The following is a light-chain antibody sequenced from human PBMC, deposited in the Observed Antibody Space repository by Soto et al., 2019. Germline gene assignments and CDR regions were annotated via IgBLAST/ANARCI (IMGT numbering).Light chain of an antibody. CDR1: QSVSSIY. Sequence: EIVLTQSPGTLSLSPGERVTLSCRASQSVSSIYLAWYQQKPGQAPRLLIYGASSSATGIPDRFSGSGSGTDFTLTISRLEPEDFAVYYCQQFGSSLLYTFGQGTKLEIK. V-gene: IGKV3-20*01. CDR2: GAS. CDR3: QQFGSSLLYT. J-gene: IGKJ2*01.